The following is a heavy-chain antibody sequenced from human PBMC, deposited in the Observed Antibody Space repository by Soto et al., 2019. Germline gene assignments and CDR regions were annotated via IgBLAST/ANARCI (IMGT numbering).Heavy chain of an antibody. CDR1: GGSISSTNW. V-gene: IGHV4-4*02. CDR3: ARGGAYGDYGMGV. J-gene: IGHJ6*02. D-gene: IGHD4-17*01. Sequence: QVQLQESGPGLVKPSGTLSLTCAVSGGSISSTNWWTWVRQPPGKGLEWIGQIYHSGSTNYNPSLKSRVTISVDKSKNQFSLRLTSVTAADTAVYYCARGGAYGDYGMGVWGQGTTVTVSS. CDR2: IYHSGST.